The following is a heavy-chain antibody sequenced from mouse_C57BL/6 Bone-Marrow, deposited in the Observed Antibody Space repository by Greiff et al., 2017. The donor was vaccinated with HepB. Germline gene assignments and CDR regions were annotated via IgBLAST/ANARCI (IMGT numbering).Heavy chain of an antibody. CDR2: IDPSDSET. CDR3: ARTGGYYYPGWSAY. CDR1: GYTFTSYW. V-gene: IGHV1-52*01. Sequence: LQQPGAELVRPGSSVKLSCKASGYTFTSYWMHWVKQRPIQGLEWIGNIDPSDSETHYNQKFKDKATLTVDKSSSTAYMQLSSLTSEDSAVYYCARTGGYYYPGWSAYWGQGTLVTVSA. J-gene: IGHJ3*01. D-gene: IGHD1-1*01.